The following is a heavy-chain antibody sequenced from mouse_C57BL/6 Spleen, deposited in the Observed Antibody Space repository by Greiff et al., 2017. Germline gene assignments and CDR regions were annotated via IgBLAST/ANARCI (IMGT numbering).Heavy chain of an antibody. CDR2: IDPTSGGT. D-gene: IGHD1-1*01. V-gene: IGHV1-72*01. J-gene: IGHJ1*03. CDR1: GYTFTSYW. CDR3: ARSPLCVSSYKGYFDV. Sequence: QVQLQQPGAELVKPGASVTLSCKASGYTFTSYWMPWVKQRPGRGLEWIGRIDPTSGGTKYTEKFKSKATLTVDKPSSTAYMQLRSLTSEDSAVYYGARSPLCVSSYKGYFDVWGTGTTVTVAS.